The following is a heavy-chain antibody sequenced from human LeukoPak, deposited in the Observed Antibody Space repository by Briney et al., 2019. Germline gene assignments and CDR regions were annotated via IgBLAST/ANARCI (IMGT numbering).Heavy chain of an antibody. V-gene: IGHV1-69*13. CDR1: GGTFSSYA. CDR3: ARGGDGYNYEGDY. Sequence: SVKVSCKASGGTFSSYAISWVRQAPGQGLEWMGGIIPISGTANYAQKFQGRVTITADESTSTAYMELSSLRSEDTAVYYCARGGDGYNYEGDYWGQGTLVTVSS. J-gene: IGHJ4*02. D-gene: IGHD5-24*01. CDR2: IIPISGTA.